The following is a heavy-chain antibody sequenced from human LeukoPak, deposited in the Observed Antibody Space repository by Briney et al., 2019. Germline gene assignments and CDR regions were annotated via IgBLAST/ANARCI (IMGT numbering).Heavy chain of an antibody. CDR1: GGSFSGYY. CDR3: ARGLDYGGYNWFDP. D-gene: IGHD4-23*01. CDR2: INHSGST. J-gene: IGHJ5*02. Sequence: PSETLSLTCAVYGGSFSGYYWSWIRQPPGKGLEWIGEINHSGSTNYNPSLKSRVTISVDTSKNQFSLKLSSVTAADTAVYYCARGLDYGGYNWFDPWSQGTLVTVSS. V-gene: IGHV4-34*01.